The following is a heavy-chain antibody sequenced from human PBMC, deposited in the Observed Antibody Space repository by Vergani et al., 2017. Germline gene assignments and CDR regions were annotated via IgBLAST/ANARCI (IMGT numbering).Heavy chain of an antibody. CDR2: ISAYNGNT. CDR1: GYTFSTYG. J-gene: IGHJ4*02. Sequence: QVQLVQSGAEVKKPGASVKVSCKASGYTFSTYGISWVRQAPGQGLEWMGWISAYNGNTNYPEKFQGRVTITRDTSASTAYMELSSLRSEDTAVYYCAREVFYDYVWGSYRLRGGYYFDYWGQGTLVTVSS. V-gene: IGHV1-18*01. D-gene: IGHD3-16*02. CDR3: AREVFYDYVWGSYRLRGGYYFDY.